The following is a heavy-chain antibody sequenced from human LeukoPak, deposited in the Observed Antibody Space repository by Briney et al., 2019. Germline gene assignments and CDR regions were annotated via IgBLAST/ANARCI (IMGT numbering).Heavy chain of an antibody. Sequence: GGSLRLSCAASGFTFSDYYMSWIRQAPGKGLEWVSYISSSSSYTNYADSVKGRFTISRDNAKNSLYLQMNSLRAEDTAVYYCARDQGGSYYFDYWGQGTLVTVSS. V-gene: IGHV3-11*06. D-gene: IGHD1-26*01. CDR3: ARDQGGSYYFDY. CDR2: ISSSSSYT. CDR1: GFTFSDYY. J-gene: IGHJ4*02.